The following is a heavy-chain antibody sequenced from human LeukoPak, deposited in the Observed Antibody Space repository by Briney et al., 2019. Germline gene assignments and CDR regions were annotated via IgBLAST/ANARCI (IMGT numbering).Heavy chain of an antibody. J-gene: IGHJ5*02. Sequence: ASVKVSCKASGYTFTGYYMHWVRQAPGQGLEWMGWINPNSGGTNYAQKFQGRVTMTRDTSISTAYMELSRLRSDDTAVYYCARPNHTYYYGSGSYSWFDPWGQGTLVTVSS. CDR3: ARPNHTYYYGSGSYSWFDP. CDR1: GYTFTGYY. D-gene: IGHD3-10*01. CDR2: INPNSGGT. V-gene: IGHV1-2*02.